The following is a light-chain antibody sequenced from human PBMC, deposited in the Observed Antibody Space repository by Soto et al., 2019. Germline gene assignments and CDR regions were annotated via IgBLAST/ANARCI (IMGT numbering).Light chain of an antibody. CDR2: EVS. V-gene: IGLV2-8*01. CDR1: SSDVGGYNY. Sequence: SVLTQPPSASGSPGQSVTISCSGTSSDVGGYNYVSWYQQHPGKAPKLMIYEVSKRPSGVPDRFSGSKSGNTASLTVSGLQAEDEADYYCSSYAGSNNLVFGGGTKHTVL. J-gene: IGLJ2*01. CDR3: SSYAGSNNLV.